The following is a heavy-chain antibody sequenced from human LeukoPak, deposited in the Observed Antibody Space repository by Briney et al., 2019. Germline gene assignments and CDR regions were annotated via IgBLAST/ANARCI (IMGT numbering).Heavy chain of an antibody. CDR1: GFNLDDYA. D-gene: IGHD1-14*01. J-gene: IGHJ4*02. CDR2: ISYDGVNK. V-gene: IGHV3-30*04. CDR3: ARVHNTDPPFDH. Sequence: ERSLRLSCAASGFNLDDYAMHWVRQAPGKGLDWVAVISYDGVNKYYADSVKGRFTVTRDNSKNMLYLQMNSLRAEDTALYYCARVHNTDPPFDHWGQGTLVTVSS.